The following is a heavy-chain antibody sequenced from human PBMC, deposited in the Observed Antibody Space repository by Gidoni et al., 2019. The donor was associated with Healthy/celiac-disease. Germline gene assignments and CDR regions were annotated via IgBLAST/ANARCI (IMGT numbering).Heavy chain of an antibody. CDR2: IIPIFCTA. CDR1: GGTFSSYA. CDR3: ATVTSRYCSGGSCYRDAFDI. J-gene: IGHJ3*02. D-gene: IGHD2-15*01. Sequence: VQLVQFGAEVEKPGSSVKVSCKASGGTFSSYAISWVRPAPGQGLEWMGGIIPIFCTANYAQKFQGRVTITADESTSTAYMELSSLRSEDTAVYYCATVTSRYCSGGSCYRDAFDIWGQGTMVTVSS. V-gene: IGHV1-69*01.